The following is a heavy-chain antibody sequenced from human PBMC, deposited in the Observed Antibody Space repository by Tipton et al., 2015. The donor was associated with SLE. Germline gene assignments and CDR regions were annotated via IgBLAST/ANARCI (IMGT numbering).Heavy chain of an antibody. J-gene: IGHJ4*02. CDR3: TRSLDY. V-gene: IGHV4-59*01. Sequence: TLSLTCTVSGDSIRSYYWSWIRQPPGKGLEWIGYIYHSGSTSYNPSLKSRVTMSVDTSKNQFSLNLTSVTAADTAVYYCTRSLDYWGQGMLVTVSS. CDR2: IYHSGST. CDR1: GDSIRSYY.